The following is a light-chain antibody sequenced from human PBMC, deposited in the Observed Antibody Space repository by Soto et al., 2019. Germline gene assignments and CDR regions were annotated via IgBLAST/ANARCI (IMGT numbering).Light chain of an antibody. CDR1: SVNIGTNY. CDR3: AVWDDSLDGVV. J-gene: IGLJ3*02. CDR2: RNG. Sequence: QSVLTQPPSASATPGQGVTISCSGSSVNIGTNYVYWYQQLPGTAPKLLIYRNGQRPSGVPDRFSGSKSGTSASLAISGLRAEDEADYYCAVWDDSLDGVVFGAGTKLTVL. V-gene: IGLV1-47*01.